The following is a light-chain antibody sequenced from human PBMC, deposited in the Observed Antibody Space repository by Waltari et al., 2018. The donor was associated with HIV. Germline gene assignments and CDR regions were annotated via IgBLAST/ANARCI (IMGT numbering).Light chain of an antibody. Sequence: QSDLTQPASVSGSPGQSITIPCTGTSSDLGGYNYVSWYQQHPGKPPKVLFFDVINRPSWISDRFSGSKAGSTASLTISGLQAEDEADYYCASYTARSIPWVFGGGTKLTVV. CDR2: DVI. CDR3: ASYTARSIPWV. CDR1: SSDLGGYNY. V-gene: IGLV2-14*03. J-gene: IGLJ3*02.